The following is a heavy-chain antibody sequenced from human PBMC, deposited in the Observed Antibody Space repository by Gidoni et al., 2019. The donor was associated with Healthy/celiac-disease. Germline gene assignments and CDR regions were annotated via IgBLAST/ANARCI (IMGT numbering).Heavy chain of an antibody. CDR2: ISYDGRNK. V-gene: IGHV3-30*18. CDR3: AKSPGYDSSGYGAFDI. D-gene: IGHD3-22*01. CDR1: GCTFSSYG. Sequence: QVQLVESGGGVVQPGRSLRHPCAAAGCTFSSYGMHWVRQAPGKGLELVAVISYDGRNKYYADSVEGRFTISRDKSKNTLYLQMNSRRAEDTAVYYCAKSPGYDSSGYGAFDIWGQGTMVTVSS. J-gene: IGHJ3*02.